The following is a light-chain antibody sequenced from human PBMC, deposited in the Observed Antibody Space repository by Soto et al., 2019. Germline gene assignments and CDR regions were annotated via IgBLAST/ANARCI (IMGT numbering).Light chain of an antibody. CDR1: QIISIW. V-gene: IGKV1-5*01. J-gene: IGKJ1*01. CDR3: QQFNSYSPGA. CDR2: DAS. Sequence: IHMTHSPSTLSASVLYRVTITFLSIQIISIWLAWYQQKPGKAPKLLIYDASSLESGVPSRFSGSGSGTEFTLTISSLQPDDFATYYCQQFNSYSPGAFGQGTKVDIK.